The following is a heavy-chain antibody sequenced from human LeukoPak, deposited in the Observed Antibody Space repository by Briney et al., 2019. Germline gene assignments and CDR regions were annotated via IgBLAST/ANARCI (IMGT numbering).Heavy chain of an antibody. D-gene: IGHD3-22*01. Sequence: SETLSLTCTVPGASISSYYWSWIRQPAGKGLEWIGRIYTSGTTNYNPSLKSRVAMSVDTSKNQFSLKLSSVTAAGTAVYYCASRGYYDSNGYSDYWGQGTLVTVSS. J-gene: IGHJ4*02. CDR1: GASISSYY. CDR3: ASRGYYDSNGYSDY. V-gene: IGHV4-4*07. CDR2: IYTSGTT.